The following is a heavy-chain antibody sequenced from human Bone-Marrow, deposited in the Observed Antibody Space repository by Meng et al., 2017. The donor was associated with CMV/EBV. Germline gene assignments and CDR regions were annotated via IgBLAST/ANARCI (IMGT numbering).Heavy chain of an antibody. Sequence: SETLSLTCAVYGGSFSGYYWSWIRQPPGKGLEWIGEINHSGSTNYNPSLKSRVTISVDTSKNQFSLKLRSVTAADTAVYYCARARSYCSSTSCYRYYYGMDVWGQGTTVTVSS. CDR1: GGSFSGYY. CDR2: INHSGST. V-gene: IGHV4-34*01. CDR3: ARARSYCSSTSCYRYYYGMDV. J-gene: IGHJ6*02. D-gene: IGHD2-2*01.